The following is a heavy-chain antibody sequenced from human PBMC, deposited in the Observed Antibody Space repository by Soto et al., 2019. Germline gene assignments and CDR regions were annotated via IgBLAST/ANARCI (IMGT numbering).Heavy chain of an antibody. Sequence: SVKVSCKASGGTFSSYTISWVRQAPGQGLEWMGRIIPILGIANYAQKFQGRVTITADKSTSTAYMELSSLRAEDTAVYYCAKEPGPDSAWYKYIDFWGQGTLVTVSS. J-gene: IGHJ4*02. CDR1: GGTFSSYT. D-gene: IGHD6-19*01. V-gene: IGHV1-69*04. CDR2: IIPILGIA. CDR3: AKEPGPDSAWYKYIDF.